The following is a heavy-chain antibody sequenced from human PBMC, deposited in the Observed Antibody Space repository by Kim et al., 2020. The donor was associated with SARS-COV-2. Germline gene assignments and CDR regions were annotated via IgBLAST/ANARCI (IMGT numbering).Heavy chain of an antibody. V-gene: IGHV1-69*01. Sequence: KFQGRVTITADESTSTAYMELGSLRSEDTAVYYCAGWSYGDYGAYYYFDYWGQGTLVTVSS. J-gene: IGHJ4*02. D-gene: IGHD4-17*01. CDR3: AGWSYGDYGAYYYFDY.